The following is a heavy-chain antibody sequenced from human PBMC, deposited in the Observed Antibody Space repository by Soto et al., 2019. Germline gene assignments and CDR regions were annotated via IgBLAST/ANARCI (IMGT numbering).Heavy chain of an antibody. J-gene: IGHJ6*03. Sequence: GGSLRLSCAASGFTFDDYAMHWVRQAPGKGLEWVSGISWNSGSIDYADSVKGRFTISRDNSKNTLYLQMNSLRAEDTAVYYCAKGRGGVGRPYYYYMDVWGKGTTVTVSS. D-gene: IGHD3-3*01. CDR2: ISWNSGSI. V-gene: IGHV3-9*01. CDR1: GFTFDDYA. CDR3: AKGRGGVGRPYYYYMDV.